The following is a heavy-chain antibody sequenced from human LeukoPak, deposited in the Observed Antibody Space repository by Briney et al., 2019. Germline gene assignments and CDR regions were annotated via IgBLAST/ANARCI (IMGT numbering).Heavy chain of an antibody. CDR3: APGGYCSGGSCYHSSYYFDY. V-gene: IGHV3-23*01. Sequence: GGSLRLSCAASGFTFSSYAMSWVRQAPGKGLEWVSAISGSGGSTYYADSVKGRFTISRDNSKNTLYLQMNSLRAEDTAVYYCAPGGYCSGGSCYHSSYYFDYWGQGTLDTVSS. CDR1: GFTFSSYA. CDR2: ISGSGGST. J-gene: IGHJ4*02. D-gene: IGHD2-15*01.